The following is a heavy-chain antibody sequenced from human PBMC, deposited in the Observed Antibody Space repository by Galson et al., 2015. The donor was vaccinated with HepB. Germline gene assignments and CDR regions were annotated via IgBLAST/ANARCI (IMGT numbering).Heavy chain of an antibody. J-gene: IGHJ4*02. Sequence: SVKVSCKASGCTFTSYYMHWVRQAPGQGLEWMGIINPSGGSTSYAQKLQGRVTMTRDTSTSTVYMELSSLRSEDTAVYYCARDREDLITMVRGVIGYWGQGTLVTVSS. CDR3: ARDREDLITMVRGVIGY. D-gene: IGHD3-10*01. V-gene: IGHV1-46*01. CDR2: INPSGGST. CDR1: GCTFTSYY.